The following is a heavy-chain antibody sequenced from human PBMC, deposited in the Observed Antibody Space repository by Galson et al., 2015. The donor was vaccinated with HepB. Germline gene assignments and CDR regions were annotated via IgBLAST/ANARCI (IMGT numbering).Heavy chain of an antibody. D-gene: IGHD4-17*01. Sequence: CAISGDSVSSNSAAWNWIRQSPSRGLEWLGRTYYRSKWYNDYAVSVKSRITINPDTSKNQFSLKLSSVTAADTAVYYCARVRLYDYGDYRGWFDPWGQGTLVTVSS. CDR2: TYYRSKWYN. CDR1: GDSVSSNSAA. J-gene: IGHJ5*02. V-gene: IGHV6-1*01. CDR3: ARVRLYDYGDYRGWFDP.